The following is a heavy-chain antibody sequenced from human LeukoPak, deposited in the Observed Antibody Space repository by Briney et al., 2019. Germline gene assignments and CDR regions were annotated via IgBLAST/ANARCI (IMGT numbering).Heavy chain of an antibody. CDR2: MKDNENSI. CDR1: GFTFSTYW. D-gene: IGHD3-3*01. J-gene: IGHJ4*02. V-gene: IGHV3-74*01. Sequence: GGSLRLSCAASGFTFSTYWMHWVRQAPGKGLVWVSRMKDNENSISYAASVKGRFTISRDNARNTLYLQMNSLRVEDTAVYYCVRGHAGTIFGVVPTNPLDYWGQGTLVTVSS. CDR3: VRGHAGTIFGVVPTNPLDY.